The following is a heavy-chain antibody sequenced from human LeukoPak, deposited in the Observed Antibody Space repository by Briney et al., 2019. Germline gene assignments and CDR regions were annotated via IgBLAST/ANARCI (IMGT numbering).Heavy chain of an antibody. Sequence: GGSLRLSCAASGFTFSTYSMNWVRQAPGKGLEWVSYIDSSSSTKYYADSVKGRFTISRDNAKNSLYLQMNSLRAEDTAVYYCARSHTPMKNWFDPWGQGTLVTVSS. D-gene: IGHD5-18*01. CDR1: GFTFSTYS. CDR2: IDSSSSTK. CDR3: ARSHTPMKNWFDP. J-gene: IGHJ5*02. V-gene: IGHV3-48*01.